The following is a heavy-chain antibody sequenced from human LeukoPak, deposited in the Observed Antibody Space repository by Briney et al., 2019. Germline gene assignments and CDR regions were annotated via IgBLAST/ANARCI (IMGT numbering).Heavy chain of an antibody. V-gene: IGHV3-74*03. Sequence: PGGSLRLSCAASGFTFSDYWMHWVRQVPGKGLVWVSCIKGDGSDTTYADSVKGRFTISRDNAKNTLYLQMKSLRVEDMAVYYCARDPRNKGFDPWGQGALVTVSS. CDR2: IKGDGSDT. CDR1: GFTFSDYW. J-gene: IGHJ5*02. D-gene: IGHD1/OR15-1a*01. CDR3: ARDPRNKGFDP.